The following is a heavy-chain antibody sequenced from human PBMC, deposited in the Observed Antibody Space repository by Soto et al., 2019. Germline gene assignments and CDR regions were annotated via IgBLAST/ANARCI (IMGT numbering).Heavy chain of an antibody. CDR2: IYYSGST. CDR1: GGSLSSYY. Sequence: PSETLSLTCTVSGGSLSSYYWSWIRQPPGKGLEWIGYIYYSGSTNYNPSLKSRVTISVDTSKNQFSLKLSSVTAADTAVYYCARGCSGGRCYDKYFQHWGQGTLVTVSS. D-gene: IGHD2-15*01. CDR3: ARGCSGGRCYDKYFQH. V-gene: IGHV4-59*01. J-gene: IGHJ1*01.